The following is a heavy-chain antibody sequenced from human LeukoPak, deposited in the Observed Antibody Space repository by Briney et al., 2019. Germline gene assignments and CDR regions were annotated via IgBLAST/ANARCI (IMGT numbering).Heavy chain of an antibody. D-gene: IGHD1-26*01. Sequence: PGGSLRLSCAASGFTFDDYGMSWVRQAPGKGLEWVANIKQDGSQKYYVDSVKGRFTISRDNAKNSLYLQMNSLRAEDTAVYYCAYGATVFDYWGQGTLVTVSS. CDR3: AYGATVFDY. CDR1: GFTFDDYG. CDR2: IKQDGSQK. J-gene: IGHJ4*02. V-gene: IGHV3-7*05.